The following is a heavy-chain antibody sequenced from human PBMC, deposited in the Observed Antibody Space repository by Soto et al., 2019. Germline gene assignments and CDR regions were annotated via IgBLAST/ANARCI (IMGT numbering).Heavy chain of an antibody. CDR1: VGSLGGSPYH. Sequence: SETLSLTCAVSVGSLGGSPYHWGWIRQPPGKGLEWIGSIDDSAKVYYNPSLRGRVTLFVDTSKNHFSLNLKSVTATDTAVYYWAPPPPRGVAGRALWGQGPRVPVSS. CDR3: APPPPRGVAGRAL. V-gene: IGHV4-39*02. J-gene: IGHJ4*02. CDR2: IDDSAKV. D-gene: IGHD2-15*01.